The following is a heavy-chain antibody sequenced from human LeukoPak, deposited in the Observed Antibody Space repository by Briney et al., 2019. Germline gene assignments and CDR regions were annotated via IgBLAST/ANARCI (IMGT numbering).Heavy chain of an antibody. V-gene: IGHV4-59*08. D-gene: IGHD1-1*01. CDR2: IYHSGNT. J-gene: IGHJ4*02. CDR1: GGSISGYY. Sequence: PSETLCLTCTVSGGSISGYYWTWIRQPPGKGLEWIGYIYHSGNTNYNPSLKSRVTISLDMSKNQFSLKLTSVTAADTAVYYCARRTTVAPEYHFGSWGQGILVTVSS. CDR3: ARRTTVAPEYHFGS.